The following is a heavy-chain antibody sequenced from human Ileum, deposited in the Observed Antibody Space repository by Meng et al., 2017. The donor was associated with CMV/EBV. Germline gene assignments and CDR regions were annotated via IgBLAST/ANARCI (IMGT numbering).Heavy chain of an antibody. CDR2: IPDRGYAS. CDR1: AFTFGDYS. V-gene: IGHV3-23*01. J-gene: IGHJ4*02. D-gene: IGHD6-13*01. CDR3: AKLGSSWHFRAFDY. Sequence: AAFTFGDYSMSWVRQAPGKGLEWVSTIPDRGYASYYAASVKGRFTIASDSSNSTLYVQMNSLSAEATVLYYCAKLGSSWHFRAFDYWGQGTLVTVSS.